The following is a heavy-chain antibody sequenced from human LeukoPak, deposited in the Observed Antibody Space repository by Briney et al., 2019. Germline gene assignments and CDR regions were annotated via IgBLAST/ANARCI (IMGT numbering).Heavy chain of an antibody. Sequence: ASVKVSCKASGYTFTGYYMHWVRQAPGQGLEWMGWINPNSGGTNYAQKFQGRVTMTRDTSISSAYMELSRLRSDDTAVYYCARDRYGSGSYLSYYYYYMDFWGKGTTVTISS. J-gene: IGHJ6*03. D-gene: IGHD3-10*01. CDR3: ARDRYGSGSYLSYYYYYMDF. CDR1: GYTFTGYY. V-gene: IGHV1-2*02. CDR2: INPNSGGT.